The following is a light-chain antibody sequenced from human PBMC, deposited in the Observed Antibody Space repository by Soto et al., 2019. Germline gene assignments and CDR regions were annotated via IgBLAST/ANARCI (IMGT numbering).Light chain of an antibody. CDR3: SSYTTSNTRQIV. CDR2: DVS. V-gene: IGLV2-14*03. CDR1: SSGVGGYNY. J-gene: IGLJ1*01. Sequence: QSALTQPASVSGSPGQSITISCTGTSSGVGGYNYVSWYQHHPGKAPKLIIYDVSNRPSGVSIRFSGSKSDNTASLTISGLQPEDEAYYHCSSYTTSNTRQIVFGTGTKLTVL.